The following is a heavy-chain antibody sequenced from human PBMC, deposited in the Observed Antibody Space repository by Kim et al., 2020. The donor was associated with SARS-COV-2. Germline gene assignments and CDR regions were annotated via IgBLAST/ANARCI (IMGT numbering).Heavy chain of an antibody. V-gene: IGHV5-51*01. Sequence: DSDTKYSPSFQGQVTMSVDKSISTAYLQWSSLKASDTAMYFCARGVDSFDIWGQGTMVTVSS. CDR2: DSDT. CDR3: ARGVDSFDI. J-gene: IGHJ3*02.